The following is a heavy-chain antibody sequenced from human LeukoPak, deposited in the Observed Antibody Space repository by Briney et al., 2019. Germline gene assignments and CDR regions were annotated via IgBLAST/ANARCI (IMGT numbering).Heavy chain of an antibody. CDR2: IGISSHNI. Sequence: PGGSLRLSCAASGITFSSYSMNWVRQAPGKGLEWVSSIGISSHNIYYADSVKGRFTISRDNAKNSLSLQMNSLRVEDTAVYYCARDGVRGFTATTPFDYWGPGTLVTVSS. V-gene: IGHV3-21*01. J-gene: IGHJ4*02. D-gene: IGHD4-17*01. CDR1: GITFSSYS. CDR3: ARDGVRGFTATTPFDY.